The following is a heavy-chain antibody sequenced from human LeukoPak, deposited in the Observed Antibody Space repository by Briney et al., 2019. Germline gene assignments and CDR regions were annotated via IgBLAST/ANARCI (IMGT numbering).Heavy chain of an antibody. Sequence: PGGSLRLSCTASGFTLGDYLMNWFRPAPGKGRECTGFISGGTTEYAASVKGRFTISRDESTSIAYLQMNNMTTEDTAVYYCSRGSGWLSVYWGQGTLVTVSS. D-gene: IGHD6-19*01. J-gene: IGHJ4*02. V-gene: IGHV3-49*03. CDR2: ISGGTT. CDR3: SRGSGWLSVY. CDR1: GFTLGDYL.